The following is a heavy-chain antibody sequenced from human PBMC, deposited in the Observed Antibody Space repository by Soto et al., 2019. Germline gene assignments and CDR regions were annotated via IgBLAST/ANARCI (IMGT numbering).Heavy chain of an antibody. J-gene: IGHJ2*01. CDR1: GFTFSSYA. Sequence: RRLSCAASGFTFSSYAMSWVRQAPGKGLEWVSTISGSGGSTYYADSVKGRFTISRDNSKNTLYLQMNSLRAEDTALYYCAKDASSGITSFDPWGRGTLVTVSS. CDR3: AKDASSGITSFDP. V-gene: IGHV3-23*01. D-gene: IGHD3-3*01. CDR2: ISGSGGST.